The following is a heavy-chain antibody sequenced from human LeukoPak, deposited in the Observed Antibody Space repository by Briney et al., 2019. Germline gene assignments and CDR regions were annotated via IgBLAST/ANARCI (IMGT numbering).Heavy chain of an antibody. CDR2: IRNKANSYTT. CDR3: ARGGSSSSWYPFDY. CDR1: GFTFSDRY. Sequence: PGGSLRLSCAASGFTFSDRYMDWVRQAPGKGLKWVGRIRNKANSYTTEYAASVKGRFTISRDDSKNSLYLQMNSLKTEDTAVYYCARGGSSSSWYPFDYWGQGTLVTVSS. D-gene: IGHD6-13*01. J-gene: IGHJ4*02. V-gene: IGHV3-72*01.